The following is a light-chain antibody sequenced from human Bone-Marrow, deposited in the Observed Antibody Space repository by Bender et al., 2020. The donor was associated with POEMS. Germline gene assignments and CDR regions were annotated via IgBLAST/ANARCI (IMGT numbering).Light chain of an antibody. CDR2: EGT. Sequence: QSALTQPASVSGFPGQSVTISCTGTSSDVGNYNLVSCYQQHPDKAPKLMIYEGTKRPSGVSNRFSGSKSGNTASLTISELQAEDEADYYCTSLTNNSSVWLFGGGTKLTVL. CDR3: TSLTNNSSVWL. V-gene: IGLV2-14*02. CDR1: SSDVGNYNL. J-gene: IGLJ2*01.